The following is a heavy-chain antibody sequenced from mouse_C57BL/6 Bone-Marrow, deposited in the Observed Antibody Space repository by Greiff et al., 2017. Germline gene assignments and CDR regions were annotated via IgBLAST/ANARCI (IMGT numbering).Heavy chain of an antibody. D-gene: IGHD1-2*01. CDR2: IDPSDSYT. Sequence: QVQLQQPGAELVKPGASVKLSCKASGYTFTSYWMQWVKQRPGQGLEWIGEIDPSDSYTNYNQKFKGKATLTVDTSSSTAYMQLSSLTSEDSAVYYCAREYYGLWAQGTLVTVSA. CDR3: AREYYGL. V-gene: IGHV1-50*01. CDR1: GYTFTSYW. J-gene: IGHJ3*02.